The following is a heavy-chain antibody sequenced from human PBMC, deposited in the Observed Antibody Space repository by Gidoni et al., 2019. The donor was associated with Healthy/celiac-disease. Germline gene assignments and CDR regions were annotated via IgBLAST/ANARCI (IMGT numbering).Heavy chain of an antibody. V-gene: IGHV3-33*01. Sequence: QVQLVESGGGVVQPGRSLRLSCAASGFTFSSYGMHWVRQAPGKGLEWVAVIWYDGSNKYYADSVKGRFTIARDNSKNTLYLQMSSLRAEDTAVYYCARYYDILTAFDYWGQGTLVTVSS. J-gene: IGHJ4*02. CDR1: GFTFSSYG. CDR3: ARYYDILTAFDY. D-gene: IGHD3-9*01. CDR2: IWYDGSNK.